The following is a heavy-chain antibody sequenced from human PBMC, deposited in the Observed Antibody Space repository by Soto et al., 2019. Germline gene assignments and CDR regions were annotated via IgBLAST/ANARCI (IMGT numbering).Heavy chain of an antibody. CDR2: ISYDGSNK. J-gene: IGHJ6*02. D-gene: IGHD6-6*01. CDR1: GFTFSSYA. Sequence: GGSLRLSCAASGFTFSSYAMHWVRQAPGKGLEWVAVISYDGSNKYYADSVKGRFTISRDNSKNTLYLQMNSLRAEDTAVYYCARASSSSSHYYYYGMDVWGQGTTVTVSS. CDR3: ARASSSSSHYYYYGMDV. V-gene: IGHV3-30-3*01.